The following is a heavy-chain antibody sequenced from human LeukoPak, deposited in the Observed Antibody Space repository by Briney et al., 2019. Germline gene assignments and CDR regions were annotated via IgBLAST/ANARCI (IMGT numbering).Heavy chain of an antibody. CDR1: GGSVSSGSYY. J-gene: IGHJ4*02. CDR2: IYYSGST. Sequence: SETLSLTCTVSGGSVSSGSYYWSWIRQPPGKGLEWIGYIYYSGSTNYNPSLKSRVTISVDTPKNQFSLKLSSVTAADTAVYYCARSGGRQWLVQGYFDYWGQGTLVTVSS. D-gene: IGHD6-19*01. CDR3: ARSGGRQWLVQGYFDY. V-gene: IGHV4-61*01.